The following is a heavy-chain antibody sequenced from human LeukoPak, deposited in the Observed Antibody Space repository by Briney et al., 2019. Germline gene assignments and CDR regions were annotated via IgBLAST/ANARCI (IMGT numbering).Heavy chain of an antibody. CDR3: ASTDYYDSSGYYF. D-gene: IGHD3-22*01. V-gene: IGHV3-11*04. J-gene: IGHJ4*02. CDR1: GFTFSDYH. Sequence: GGSLRLSCAASGFTFSDYHMSWIRQAPGKGLEWVSYISSSGSTIYYADSVKGRFTISRDNAKNSLYLQMNSLRAEDTAVYYCASTDYYDSSGYYFGGQGTLVTVSS. CDR2: ISSSGSTI.